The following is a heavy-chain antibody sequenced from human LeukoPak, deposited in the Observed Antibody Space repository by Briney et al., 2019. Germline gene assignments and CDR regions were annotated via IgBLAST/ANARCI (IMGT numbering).Heavy chain of an antibody. Sequence: SETLSLTCTVSGYSISSGYYWGWIRQPPGKGLEWIGSIHHSGSTYYNPSLKSRVTISVDTSKNQFSLKLSSVTAADTAVYYCARDPYSGLDAYDIWGQGAMVTVSS. CDR2: IHHSGST. J-gene: IGHJ3*02. CDR3: ARDPYSGLDAYDI. D-gene: IGHD4-23*01. CDR1: GYSISSGYY. V-gene: IGHV4-38-2*02.